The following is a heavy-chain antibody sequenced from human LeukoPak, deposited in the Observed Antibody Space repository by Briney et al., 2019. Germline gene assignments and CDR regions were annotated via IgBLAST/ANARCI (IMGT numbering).Heavy chain of an antibody. V-gene: IGHV1-18*01. Sequence: ASVKVSCKASGYTFTSYSISWVRRAPGQGLEWMGWNSAYNGNTIYAQKVKGRVTMTADTSTSTAYMELRSLKSDDTAVYYCARASYCSGGSCYSDYWGQGTLVIVSS. D-gene: IGHD2-15*01. CDR1: GYTFTSYS. CDR2: NSAYNGNT. J-gene: IGHJ4*02. CDR3: ARASYCSGGSCYSDY.